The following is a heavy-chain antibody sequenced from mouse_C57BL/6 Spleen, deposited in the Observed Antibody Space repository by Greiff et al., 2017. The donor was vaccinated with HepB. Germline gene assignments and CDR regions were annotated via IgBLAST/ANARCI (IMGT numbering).Heavy chain of an antibody. Sequence: VQLQQPGAELVKPGASVKLSCKASGYTFTSYWMHWVKQRPGQGLEWIGYINPSSGFTKYNQKFKDKATLTVDKSSSTAYMQLSSLTYEDSADYYCAKCVCNDYDYWGQGTTLTVSS. D-gene: IGHD2-4*01. CDR2: INPSSGFT. CDR3: AKCVCNDYDY. V-gene: IGHV1-7*01. CDR1: GYTFTSYW. J-gene: IGHJ2*01.